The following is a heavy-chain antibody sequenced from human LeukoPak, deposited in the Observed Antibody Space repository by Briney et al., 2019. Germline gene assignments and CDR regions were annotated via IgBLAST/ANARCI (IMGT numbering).Heavy chain of an antibody. V-gene: IGHV3-11*01. Sequence: PGGSLRLSCIASGFTFSDYYMSWIRQAPGKGLEWVSYISGSGSSMYNADSVKGRFTISRDNAKNSLYLQMNSLRAEDTAVYYCAKDYYGYGMDVWGKGTTVTVSS. J-gene: IGHJ6*04. CDR2: ISGSGSSM. CDR3: AKDYYGYGMDV. CDR1: GFTFSDYY.